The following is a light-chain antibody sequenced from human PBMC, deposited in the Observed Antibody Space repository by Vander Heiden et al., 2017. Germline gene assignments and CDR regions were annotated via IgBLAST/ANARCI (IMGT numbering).Light chain of an antibody. Sequence: DIQMTQSPSSLSASVGDRVTITCRASQSISSYLNWYQQKPRKAPKLLIYAASSLQSGVPSRFSGSGSGTDFTLTISSLQPEDFATYYCQQSYGTPPTFGQGTKVEIK. CDR1: QSISSY. CDR2: AAS. J-gene: IGKJ1*01. CDR3: QQSYGTPPT. V-gene: IGKV1-39*01.